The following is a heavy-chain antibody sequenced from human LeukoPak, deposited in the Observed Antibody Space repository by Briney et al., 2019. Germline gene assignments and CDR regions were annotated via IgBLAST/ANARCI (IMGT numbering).Heavy chain of an antibody. Sequence: GGSLRLSCSASGFTFSAYSINWVRQAPGRGLEWVSSISSSGTYIYYADSVKGQFTISRDNAKNSLSLQMNSLRAEDTAVYYCARDFRYSGSYHHWFDPWGQGTLVTVSS. J-gene: IGHJ5*02. CDR2: ISSSGTYI. D-gene: IGHD1-26*01. CDR1: GFTFSAYS. V-gene: IGHV3-21*01. CDR3: ARDFRYSGSYHHWFDP.